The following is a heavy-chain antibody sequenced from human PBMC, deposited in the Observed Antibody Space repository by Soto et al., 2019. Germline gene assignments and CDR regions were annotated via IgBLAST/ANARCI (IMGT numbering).Heavy chain of an antibody. V-gene: IGHV3-21*01. Sequence: PGGSLRLSCAASGFTFSSYSMNWVRQAPGKGLEWVSSISSSSYIYYADSVKGRFTISRDNAKNSLYLQMNSLRAEDTAVYYCAREGKNGHDSRYDYWRQVTLVTVSS. J-gene: IGHJ4*02. CDR2: ISSSSYI. CDR1: GFTFSSYS. D-gene: IGHD5-12*01. CDR3: AREGKNGHDSRYDY.